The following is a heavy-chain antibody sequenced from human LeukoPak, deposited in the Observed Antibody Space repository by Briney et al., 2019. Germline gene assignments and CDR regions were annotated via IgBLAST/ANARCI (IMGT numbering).Heavy chain of an antibody. V-gene: IGHV4-34*01. J-gene: IGHJ4*02. CDR1: GGSFSGYY. CDR3: ARDEYSSGLGPY. Sequence: PSETLSLTCAVYGGSFSGYYWSWIRQPPGKGLEWIGEINHSGSTNYNPSLKSRVTISVDTSKNQLSLKLSSVTAADTAVYYCARDEYSSGLGPYWGQGTLVTVSS. CDR2: INHSGST. D-gene: IGHD6-19*01.